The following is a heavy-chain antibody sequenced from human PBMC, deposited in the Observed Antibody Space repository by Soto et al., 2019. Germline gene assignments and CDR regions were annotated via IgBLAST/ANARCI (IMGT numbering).Heavy chain of an antibody. CDR3: ARDRSADSCVQYFQH. D-gene: IGHD2-2*01. J-gene: IGHJ1*01. CDR1: GFLFTIYS. Sequence: GGSLRLSCATSGFLFTIYSMVLVRLSPGKGLEWVASISSGSDSIFYSDSVKGRFTVSRDNAKNSVFLHMNNLRADDTDVYFCARDRSADSCVQYFQHWGQGTQVPVSS. V-gene: IGHV3-21*01. CDR2: ISSGSDSI.